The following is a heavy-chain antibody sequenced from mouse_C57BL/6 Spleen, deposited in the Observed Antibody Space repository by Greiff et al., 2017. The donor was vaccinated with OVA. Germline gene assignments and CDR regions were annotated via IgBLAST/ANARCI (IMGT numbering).Heavy chain of an antibody. V-gene: IGHV1-82*01. Sequence: QVQLKQSGPELVKPGASVKISCKASGYAFSSSWMNWVKQRPGKGLEWIGRIYPGDGDTNYNGKFKGKATLTADKSSSTAYMQLSSLTSEDSAVYFCARNGNYYYFDYWGQGTTLTVSS. CDR1: GYAFSSSW. CDR2: IYPGDGDT. CDR3: ARNGNYYYFDY. D-gene: IGHD2-1*01. J-gene: IGHJ2*01.